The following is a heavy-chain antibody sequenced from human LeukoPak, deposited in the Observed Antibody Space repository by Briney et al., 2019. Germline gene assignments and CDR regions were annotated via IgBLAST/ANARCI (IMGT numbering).Heavy chain of an antibody. D-gene: IGHD6-19*01. Sequence: SETLSLTCTVSGDSINTGGYSWTWIRQPAGRGLEWIGRVYISGNTDQSPSLKSRVTVSMDRSKNQFFLEMRSVTAADTAVYYCARGWSSAGAFDVWGQGTMVTVSS. CDR3: ARGWSSAGAFDV. J-gene: IGHJ3*01. V-gene: IGHV4-61*02. CDR2: VYISGNT. CDR1: GDSINTGGYS.